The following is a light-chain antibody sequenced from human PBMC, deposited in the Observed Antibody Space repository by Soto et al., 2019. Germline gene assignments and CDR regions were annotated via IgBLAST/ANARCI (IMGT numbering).Light chain of an antibody. J-gene: IGLJ1*01. V-gene: IGLV2-14*01. CDR1: SSDVGGYNH. CDR3: SSYRNSATLV. Sequence: QSALTQPASMSGSPGQSITISCTGTSSDVGGYNHVSWYQQHPGKAPKLMIYEVSYRPSGVSNRFSGSKSGNTAPLTISGLQAEDEADYYCSSYRNSATLVFGTGTKVTVL. CDR2: EVS.